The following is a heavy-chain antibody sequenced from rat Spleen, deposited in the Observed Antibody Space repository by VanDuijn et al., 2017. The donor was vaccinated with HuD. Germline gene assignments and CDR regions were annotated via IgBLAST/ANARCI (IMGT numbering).Heavy chain of an antibody. CDR2: IGYDGSST. D-gene: IGHD1-7*01. V-gene: IGHV5-58*01. CDR3: AVAGYGY. CDR1: GFTFSRYW. Sequence: EVQLVETGGGLVQPGKSLKLSCVASGFTFSRYWMYWVRQAPGKGLEWVASIGYDGSSTYYRDSVKGRFTISRDNAKSTLYLQMDSLRSEDTATYYCAVAGYGYWGQGVMVTVSS. J-gene: IGHJ2*01.